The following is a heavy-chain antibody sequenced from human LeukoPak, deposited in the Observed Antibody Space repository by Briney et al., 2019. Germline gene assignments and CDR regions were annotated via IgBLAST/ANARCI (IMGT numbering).Heavy chain of an antibody. D-gene: IGHD3-22*01. Sequence: PSETLSLTCAVYGGSFSGYYWSWIRQPPGKGLEWIAEINHSGSTNYNPSLKSRVTISVDTSKNQFSLKLSSVTAAETAVYYCASMSSGYYYADYWGQGTLVTVSS. CDR2: INHSGST. CDR1: GGSFSGYY. CDR3: ASMSSGYYYADY. J-gene: IGHJ4*02. V-gene: IGHV4-34*01.